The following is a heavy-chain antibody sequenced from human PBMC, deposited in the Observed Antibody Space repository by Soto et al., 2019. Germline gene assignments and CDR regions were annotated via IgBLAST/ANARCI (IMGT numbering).Heavy chain of an antibody. J-gene: IGHJ6*02. CDR3: AGLDLQYYYYYGMDV. Sequence: QVQLVQSGAEVKKPGASVKVSCKASGYTFTSYGISWVRQAPGQGLEWMGWISAYNGNTNYAQKLQGRVTMTTDTSTSTAYMELRSLRSDDTAVYYCAGLDLQYYYYYGMDVWGQGTTVTVSS. CDR1: GYTFTSYG. V-gene: IGHV1-18*01. D-gene: IGHD3-9*01. CDR2: ISAYNGNT.